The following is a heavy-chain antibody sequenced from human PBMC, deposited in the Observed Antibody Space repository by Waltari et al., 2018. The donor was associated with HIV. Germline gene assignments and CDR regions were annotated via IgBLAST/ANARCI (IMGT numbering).Heavy chain of an antibody. J-gene: IGHJ3*02. CDR2: INNNSGTI. CDR1: GFPPFLFV. D-gene: IGHD3-10*01. CDR3: ARDDLNVRRAFDI. V-gene: IGHV3-48*03. Sequence: EQLVESGGGLVRHGGSLRLPWVGSGFPPFLFVFNWVRQAPGKGLEWISYINNNSGTIHYADSVKGRFTISRDNAKSSLYLQMRNLTGEDTAVYYCARDDLNVRRAFDIWGQGTMVTVSS.